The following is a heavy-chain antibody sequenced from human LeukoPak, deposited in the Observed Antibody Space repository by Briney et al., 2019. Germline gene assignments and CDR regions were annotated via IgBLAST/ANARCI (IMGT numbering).Heavy chain of an antibody. V-gene: IGHV3-7*01. Sequence: GGSLRLSCAASGFTCSSSWMSWVREAPGKGLEWVANSNEDGSEKYYVDSVKGRFTISRDNAKNSLYLQMNSLRAEDTAVYYCASEKYCVTWGQGTLVAVSS. D-gene: IGHD2-21*01. CDR2: SNEDGSEK. CDR1: GFTCSSSW. J-gene: IGHJ5*02. CDR3: ASEKYCVT.